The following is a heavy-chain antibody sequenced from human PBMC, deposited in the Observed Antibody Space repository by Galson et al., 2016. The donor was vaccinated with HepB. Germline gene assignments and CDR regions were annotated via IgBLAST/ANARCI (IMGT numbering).Heavy chain of an antibody. CDR2: MTATSSYT. J-gene: IGHJ1*01. V-gene: IGHV3-23*01. CDR1: GFPFSSYA. Sequence: SLRLSCAASGFPFSSYAMSWVRQAPGKGLEWVAPMTATSSYTYYADSVKGRFTISRDNSKNPLFLQMNSLRAEDTGMYYCANSTPPDYVSLPDHWGQGTLVTVSS. CDR3: ANSTPPDYVSLPDH. D-gene: IGHD3-16*01.